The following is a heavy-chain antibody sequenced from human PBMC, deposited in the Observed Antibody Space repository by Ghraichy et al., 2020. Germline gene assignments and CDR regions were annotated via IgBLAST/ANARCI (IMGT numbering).Heavy chain of an antibody. J-gene: IGHJ4*02. CDR2: ISYDGSNK. CDR1: GFTFSSYA. V-gene: IGHV3-30-3*01. D-gene: IGHD6-19*01. CDR3: ARDRPGSGWYDFDY. Sequence: GGSLRLSCAASGFTFSSYAMHWVRQAPGKGLEWVAVISYDGSNKYYADSVKGRFTISRDNSKNTLYLQMNSLRAEDTAVYYCARDRPGSGWYDFDYWGQGTLVTVSS.